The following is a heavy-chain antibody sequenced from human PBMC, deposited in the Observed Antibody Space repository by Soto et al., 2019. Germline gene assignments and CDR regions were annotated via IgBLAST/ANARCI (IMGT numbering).Heavy chain of an antibody. J-gene: IGHJ6*02. CDR2: ISYDGSNK. CDR3: ARDVIAVAGRPGYYYYGMDV. Sequence: GGSLRLSCAASGFTFSSYAMHWVRQAPGKGLEWVAVISYDGSNKYYADSVKGRFTISRDNSKNTLYLQMNSLRAEDTAVYYCARDVIAVAGRPGYYYYGMDVWGQGTTVTVS. V-gene: IGHV3-30-3*01. CDR1: GFTFSSYA. D-gene: IGHD6-19*01.